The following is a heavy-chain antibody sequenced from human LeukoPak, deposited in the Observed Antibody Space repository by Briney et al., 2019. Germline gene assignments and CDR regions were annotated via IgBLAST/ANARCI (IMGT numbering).Heavy chain of an antibody. CDR2: VYFRGTT. V-gene: IGHV4-59*01. CDR1: GGSISNYY. Sequence: SETLSLTCTVSGGSISNYYWSWIRQPPGKGLEWIGYVYFRGTTNYNPSIKSRVTISVDTSKNQFSLKLTSVTAADTAVYYCARSPGAPFDYWGQGSLVTVSS. CDR3: ARSPGAPFDY. D-gene: IGHD7-27*01. J-gene: IGHJ4*02.